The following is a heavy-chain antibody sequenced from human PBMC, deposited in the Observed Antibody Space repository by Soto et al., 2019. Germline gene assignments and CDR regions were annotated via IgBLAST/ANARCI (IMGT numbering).Heavy chain of an antibody. CDR3: AAERGVIISSGYYYYGMDV. Sequence: GASVKVSCKASGFTFTSSAMQWVRQARGQRLEWIGWIVVGSGNTNYAQKFQERVTITGDMSTSTAYMELSSLRSEDTAVYYGAAERGVIISSGYYYYGMDVWGQGTTVTVSS. D-gene: IGHD3-10*01. CDR1: GFTFTSSA. CDR2: IVVGSGNT. V-gene: IGHV1-58*02. J-gene: IGHJ6*02.